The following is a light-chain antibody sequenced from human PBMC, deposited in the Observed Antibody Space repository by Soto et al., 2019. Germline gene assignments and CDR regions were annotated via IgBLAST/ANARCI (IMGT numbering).Light chain of an antibody. CDR2: SDN. V-gene: IGLV1-44*01. CDR3: ASWDDSLNGWV. Sequence: QSVLTQPPSASGTPGQRVAISCSGSSSDIGSNTVNWYQHLPGTAPQLLMYSDNQRPSGVPDRFSGSKSGTSASLAIIGLQSEDEGDYYCASWDDSLNGWVFGGGTKVTVL. J-gene: IGLJ3*02. CDR1: SSDIGSNT.